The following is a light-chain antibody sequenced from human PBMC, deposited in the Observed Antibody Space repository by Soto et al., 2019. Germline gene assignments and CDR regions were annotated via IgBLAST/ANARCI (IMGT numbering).Light chain of an antibody. CDR3: QPYNKWPLT. CDR1: QTVSNN. Sequence: EIVMTQSPATLSVSPGEKATLSCRASQTVSNNLAWYQQKPGQAPRLLIYFASTRDTGIPARFSGSGSGTEFTLTISSLQSEDFAVYYCQPYNKWPLTFGGGTKVAT. J-gene: IGKJ4*01. CDR2: FAS. V-gene: IGKV3-15*01.